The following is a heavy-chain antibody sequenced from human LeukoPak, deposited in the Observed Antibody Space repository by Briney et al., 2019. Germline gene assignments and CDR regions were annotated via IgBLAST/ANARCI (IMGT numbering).Heavy chain of an antibody. J-gene: IGHJ4*02. V-gene: IGHV3-7*01. CDR2: IREDGTEK. D-gene: IGHD5-24*01. Sequence: GGSLRLSCTASGFTFSGAWMTWVRQAPGKGLEWVANIREDGTEKNYVDSVKGRFTISRDNAKNSLYLQMNSLRAEDTAVYYCARVKMATICSDYWGQGTLVTVSS. CDR3: ARVKMATICSDY. CDR1: GFTFSGAW.